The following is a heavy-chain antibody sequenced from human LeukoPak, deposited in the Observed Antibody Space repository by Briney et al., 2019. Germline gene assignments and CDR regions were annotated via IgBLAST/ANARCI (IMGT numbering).Heavy chain of an antibody. D-gene: IGHD2-2*01. Sequence: KPGESLKISCKGSGYSFTSYWIGWVRRMPGKGLEWMGIIYPGDSDTRYSPSFQGQVTISVDKSISTAYLQWSSLKASDTAMYYCARRPCSSTSCPFDYWGQGTLVTVSS. V-gene: IGHV5-51*03. CDR2: IYPGDSDT. J-gene: IGHJ4*02. CDR3: ARRPCSSTSCPFDY. CDR1: GYSFTSYW.